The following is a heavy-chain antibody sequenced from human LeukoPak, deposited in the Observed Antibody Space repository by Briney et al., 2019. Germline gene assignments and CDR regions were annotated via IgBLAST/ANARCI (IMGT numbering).Heavy chain of an antibody. CDR3: ARGLALFGELPFDY. CDR1: GYTFTGYY. J-gene: IGHJ4*02. V-gene: IGHV1-2*02. Sequence: ASVKVSCKASGYTFTGYYMHWVRQAPGQGLEWMGWINPNSGGTNYAQKFQGRVTMTRDTSISTAYMELSRLRSDDTAVYYCARGLALFGELPFDYWGQGTLVTVSS. D-gene: IGHD3-10*02. CDR2: INPNSGGT.